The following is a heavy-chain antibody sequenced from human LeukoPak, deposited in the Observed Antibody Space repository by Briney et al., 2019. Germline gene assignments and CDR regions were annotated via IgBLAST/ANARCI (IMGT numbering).Heavy chain of an antibody. J-gene: IGHJ4*02. D-gene: IGHD5-18*01. CDR3: VWRYTAMVPGLYY. CDR1: GGTFSSYA. Sequence: PVKVSCKASGGTFSSYAISWVRQAPGQGLEWMGRIIPILGIANYAQKFQGRVTITADKSTSTAYMELSSLRSEETAVYYCVWRYTAMVPGLYYWGQGTLVTVSS. V-gene: IGHV1-69*04. CDR2: IIPILGIA.